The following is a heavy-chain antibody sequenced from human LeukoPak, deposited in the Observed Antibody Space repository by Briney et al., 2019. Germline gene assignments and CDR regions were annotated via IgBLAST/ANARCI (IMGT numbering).Heavy chain of an antibody. CDR3: TSHAFCGGDCYSN. V-gene: IGHV3-73*01. CDR2: IAGKADNYVT. J-gene: IGHJ4*02. CDR1: GFTFSGFG. D-gene: IGHD2-21*02. Sequence: AGGSLRLSCAASGFTFSGFGVHWVRQASGKGLEXVXXIAGKADNYVTLYAASVKGRFTVSRDDSQNTAYLQMTSLKTEDTAVYYCTSHAFCGGDCYSNWGQGTLVTVSS.